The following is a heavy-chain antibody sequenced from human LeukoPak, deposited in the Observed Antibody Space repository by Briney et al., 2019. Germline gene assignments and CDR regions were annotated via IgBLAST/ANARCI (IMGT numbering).Heavy chain of an antibody. CDR3: ARGVGNEGLTI. CDR1: GYTFTGYY. D-gene: IGHD1-26*01. Sequence: ASVKVSCKASGYTFTGYYMHWVRQAPGQGLEWMGWINPNSGGTYYAQKFQGRVTMTTETFTSTADMEVTSLRSDDTAVYYCARGVGNEGLTIWGQGTLVTVSS. CDR2: INPNSGGT. J-gene: IGHJ3*02. V-gene: IGHV1-2*02.